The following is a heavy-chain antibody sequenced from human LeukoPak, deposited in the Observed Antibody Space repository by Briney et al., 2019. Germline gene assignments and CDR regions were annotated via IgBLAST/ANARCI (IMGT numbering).Heavy chain of an antibody. CDR3: ARFPSGKSAQYYYYYYMDV. Sequence: PSETLSLTCTVSGGSISSSSYYWGWIRQPPGKGLEWIGSIYYSGSTYYNPSLKSRVTISVDTSKNQFSLKLSSVTAADTAVYYCARFPSGKSAQYYYYYYMDVWGKGTTVTVSS. J-gene: IGHJ6*03. CDR2: IYYSGST. CDR1: GGSISSSSYY. V-gene: IGHV4-39*07. D-gene: IGHD1-26*01.